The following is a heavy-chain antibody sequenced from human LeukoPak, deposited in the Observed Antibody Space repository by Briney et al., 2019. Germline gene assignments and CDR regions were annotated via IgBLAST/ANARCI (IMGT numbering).Heavy chain of an antibody. V-gene: IGHV1-2*02. J-gene: IGHJ4*02. CDR3: ARKDSGSYGPFDY. D-gene: IGHD1-26*01. CDR1: GYTFTGYY. Sequence: ASVKVSCKASGYTFTGYYMHWVRQAPGQGLEWMGWINPNSGGTNYAQKFQGRATMTRDTSISTAYMELSRLRSDDTAVYYCARKDSGSYGPFDYWGQGTLVTVSS. CDR2: INPNSGGT.